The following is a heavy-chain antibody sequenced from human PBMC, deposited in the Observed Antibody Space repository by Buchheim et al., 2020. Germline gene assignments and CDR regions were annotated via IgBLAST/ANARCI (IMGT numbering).Heavy chain of an antibody. D-gene: IGHD3-3*01. CDR2: IYYSGST. J-gene: IGHJ5*02. V-gene: IGHV4-39*01. CDR3: ARHFWSGYYGGAIFDP. Sequence: QLQLQESGPGLVKPSETLSLTCTVSGGSISSSSYYWGWIRQPPGKGLGWIGSIYYSGSTNYNTSLKSGVTISVDTSKNQFSLKLSSVTAADTAVYYCARHFWSGYYGGAIFDPWGQGTL. CDR1: GGSISSSSYY.